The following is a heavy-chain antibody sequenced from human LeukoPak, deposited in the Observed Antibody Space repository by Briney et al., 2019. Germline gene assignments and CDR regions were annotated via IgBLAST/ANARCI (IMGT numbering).Heavy chain of an antibody. CDR2: IADAGT. CDR1: GFTFNDFA. J-gene: IGHJ3*01. V-gene: IGHV3-23*01. Sequence: PGGSLRLSCAASGFTFNDFAMTWVRQAPGKGLEWVSTIADAGTYQADSVKGRFIISRDNSKNMLYLQLNSLRADDTAMYYCARNLGPFDVRGHGTMVTVSS. CDR3: ARNLGPFDV. D-gene: IGHD3-16*01.